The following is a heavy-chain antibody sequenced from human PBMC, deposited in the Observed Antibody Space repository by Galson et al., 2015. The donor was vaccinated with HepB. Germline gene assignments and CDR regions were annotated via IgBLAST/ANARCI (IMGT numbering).Heavy chain of an antibody. V-gene: IGHV3-30-3*01. CDR3: ARDQLEVVDNWFDP. CDR1: GFTFSSYA. J-gene: IGHJ5*02. D-gene: IGHD2-15*01. CDR2: ISYDGSNK. Sequence: SLRLSCAASGFTFSSYAMHWVRQAPGKGLEWVAVISYDGSNKYYADSVKGRFTISRDNSKNTLYLQMNSLRAEDTAVYYCARDQLEVVDNWFDPWGQGTLVTVSS.